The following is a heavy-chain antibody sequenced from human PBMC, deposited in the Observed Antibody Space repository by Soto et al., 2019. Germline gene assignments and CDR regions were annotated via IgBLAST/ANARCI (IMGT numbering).Heavy chain of an antibody. D-gene: IGHD2-2*01. CDR1: GYTFTSYG. CDR3: ARDRTQYCSSTSCYSFGYYYYGMDV. Sequence: QVQLVQSGAEVKKPGASVKVSCKASGYTFTSYGISWVRQAPGQGLEWMGWISAYNGNTNYAQKLQGRVTMTTDTSTSTAYMELRSLRSDDTAVYYCARDRTQYCSSTSCYSFGYYYYGMDVWGQGTTVTVSS. J-gene: IGHJ6*02. CDR2: ISAYNGNT. V-gene: IGHV1-18*01.